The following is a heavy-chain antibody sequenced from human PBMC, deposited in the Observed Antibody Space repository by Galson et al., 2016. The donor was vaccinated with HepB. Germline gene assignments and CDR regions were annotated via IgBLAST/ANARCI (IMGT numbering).Heavy chain of an antibody. V-gene: IGHV4-39*01. CDR3: ARRKAVAATNYYFDY. CDR2: LSNSGNT. D-gene: IGHD6-19*01. Sequence: SETLSLTCTVSGGSISSSSYNWGWIRQPPGKGLEWIGSLSNSGNTYYKPSLKSRVTISVDTPKNQFSLRLSSVTAADTAVYYCARRKAVAATNYYFDYWGQGTLVTVSS. CDR1: GGSISSSSYN. J-gene: IGHJ4*02.